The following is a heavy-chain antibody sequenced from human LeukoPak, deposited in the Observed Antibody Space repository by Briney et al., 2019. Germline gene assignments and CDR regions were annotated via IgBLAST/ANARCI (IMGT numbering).Heavy chain of an antibody. J-gene: IGHJ4*02. V-gene: IGHV5-51*01. Sequence: GESLKISCKGYGYSFSSYWIAWVRQAPGKGLEWMGVIYPRDSRTTYSPSFQGQVTISADKSISTAYLQWSSLKASDTAIYYCARHLSSITSSPSYWGPGTLVTVSS. CDR2: IYPRDSRT. D-gene: IGHD3-10*01. CDR1: GYSFSSYW. CDR3: ARHLSSITSSPSY.